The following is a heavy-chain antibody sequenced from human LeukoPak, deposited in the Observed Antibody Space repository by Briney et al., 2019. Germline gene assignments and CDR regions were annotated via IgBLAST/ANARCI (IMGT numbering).Heavy chain of an antibody. CDR2: IYSGGST. CDR3: ARDGAAAAGTFDY. Sequence: GGSLRLSCVASGFTVSSNYMSWVRQAPGKGLEWVSVIYSGGSTYYADSVKGRFTTSRDNSKNTLYLQMNSLRAEDTAVYYCARDGAAAAGTFDYWGQGTLVTVSS. J-gene: IGHJ4*02. CDR1: GFTVSSNY. D-gene: IGHD6-13*01. V-gene: IGHV3-53*01.